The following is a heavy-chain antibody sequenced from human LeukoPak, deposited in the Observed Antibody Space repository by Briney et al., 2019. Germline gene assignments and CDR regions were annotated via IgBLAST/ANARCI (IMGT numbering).Heavy chain of an antibody. CDR2: VSTYNGNT. V-gene: IGHV1-18*01. CDR3: ARTYGDYDGSYWYFDL. D-gene: IGHD4-17*01. J-gene: IGHJ2*01. CDR1: GYTFTSYG. Sequence: ASVRVSCKASGYTFTSYGITWVRQAPGQGLEWMGWVSTYNGNTDYAQKLQGRVTMTTDTSTSTAYMELRSLRSDDTAVYYCARTYGDYDGSYWYFDLWGRGTLVTVSS.